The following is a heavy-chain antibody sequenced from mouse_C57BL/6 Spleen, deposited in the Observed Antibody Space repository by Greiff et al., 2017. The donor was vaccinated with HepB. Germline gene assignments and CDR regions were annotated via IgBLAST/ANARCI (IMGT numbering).Heavy chain of an antibody. Sequence: EVKLMESGEGLVKPGGSLKLSCAASGFTFSSYAMSWVRQTPEKRLEWVAYISSGGDYIYYADTVKGRFTISRDNARNTLYLQMSSLKSEDTAMYYCTREGYGNWDYAMDYWGQGTSVTVSS. CDR1: GFTFSSYA. CDR3: TREGYGNWDYAMDY. CDR2: ISSGGDYI. V-gene: IGHV5-9-1*02. J-gene: IGHJ4*01. D-gene: IGHD2-1*01.